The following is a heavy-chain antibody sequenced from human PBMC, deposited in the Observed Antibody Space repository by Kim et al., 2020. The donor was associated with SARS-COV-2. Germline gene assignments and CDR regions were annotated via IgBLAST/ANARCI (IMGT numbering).Heavy chain of an antibody. Sequence: GESLKISCKGSGYSFTSYWIGWVRQMPGKGLEWMGIIYPGDSDTRYSPSFQGQVTISADKSISTAYLQWSSLKASDTAMYYCARFGDSITIFGVEDGMDVWGQGTTVTVSS. CDR2: IYPGDSDT. J-gene: IGHJ6*02. CDR3: ARFGDSITIFGVEDGMDV. CDR1: GYSFTSYW. D-gene: IGHD3-3*01. V-gene: IGHV5-51*01.